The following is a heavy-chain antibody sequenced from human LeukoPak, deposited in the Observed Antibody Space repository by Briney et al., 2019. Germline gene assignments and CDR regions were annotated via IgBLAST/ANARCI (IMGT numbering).Heavy chain of an antibody. CDR3: ARSQYCSSTSCYWNYRWDYFDY. Sequence: ASVKVSCKASGGTLSSYAISWVRQAPGQGLEWMGGIIPIFGTANYAQKFQGRVTITTDESTSTAYMELSSLRSEDTAVYYCARSQYCSSTSCYWNYRWDYFDYWGQGTLVTVSS. J-gene: IGHJ4*02. V-gene: IGHV1-69*05. CDR1: GGTLSSYA. CDR2: IIPIFGTA. D-gene: IGHD2-2*01.